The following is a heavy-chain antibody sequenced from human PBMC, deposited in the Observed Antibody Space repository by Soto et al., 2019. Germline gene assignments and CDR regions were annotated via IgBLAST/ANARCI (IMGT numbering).Heavy chain of an antibody. Sequence: SGPTLVNPTETLTLTCTFSGFSLTSPGMCVSWIRQPPGKALEWLALIERDDDDKYYSTSLKTRLTISKDTRKNQVVRTMANIVPADTGIYRCVRSIRGPRRVKVMELWGRGT. J-gene: IGHJ6*02. V-gene: IGHV2-70*01. CDR1: GFSLTSPGMC. CDR3: VRSIRGPRRVKVMEL. CDR2: IERDDDDK. D-gene: IGHD3-10*01.